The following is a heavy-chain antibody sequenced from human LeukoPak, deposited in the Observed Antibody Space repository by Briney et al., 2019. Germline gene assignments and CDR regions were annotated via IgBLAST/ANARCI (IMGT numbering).Heavy chain of an antibody. CDR1: GFTFSSYD. CDR3: TKVGDNFDFDY. Sequence: GGSLRLSCAASGFTFSSYDMHWVRQAPGKGLDWVTFIRTDGSNKYYADSVKGRFTISRDNSKNTLSLQMNSLRDEDTAVYYCTKVGDNFDFDYWGQGTLVTVSS. CDR2: IRTDGSNK. D-gene: IGHD1-20*01. J-gene: IGHJ4*02. V-gene: IGHV3-30*02.